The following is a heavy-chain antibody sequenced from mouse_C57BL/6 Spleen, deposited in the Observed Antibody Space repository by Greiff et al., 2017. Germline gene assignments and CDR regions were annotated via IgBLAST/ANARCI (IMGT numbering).Heavy chain of an antibody. V-gene: IGHV1-50*01. Sequence: VQLQQPGAELVKPGASVKLSCKASGYTFTSYWMQWVKQRPGQGLEWIGEIDPSDSYTNYNQKFKGKATLTVDTSSSTAYMQLSSLTSEDSAVYYCARRGVYDGYYVDYAMDYWGQGTSVTVSS. CDR2: IDPSDSYT. CDR1: GYTFTSYW. J-gene: IGHJ4*01. D-gene: IGHD2-3*01. CDR3: ARRGVYDGYYVDYAMDY.